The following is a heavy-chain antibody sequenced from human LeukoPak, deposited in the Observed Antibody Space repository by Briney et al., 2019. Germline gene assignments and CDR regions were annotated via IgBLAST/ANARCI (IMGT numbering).Heavy chain of an antibody. CDR3: ARDRGRYCSSTSCYLY. CDR2: ISYDGSNK. Sequence: GGSLRLSCAASGFTFSSYAMHWVRQAPGKGLEWVAVISYDGSNKYYADSVKGRFTISRGNSKNTLYLQMNSLRAEDTAVYYCARDRGRYCSSTSCYLYWGQGTLVTVSS. D-gene: IGHD2-2*01. J-gene: IGHJ4*02. CDR1: GFTFSSYA. V-gene: IGHV3-30-3*01.